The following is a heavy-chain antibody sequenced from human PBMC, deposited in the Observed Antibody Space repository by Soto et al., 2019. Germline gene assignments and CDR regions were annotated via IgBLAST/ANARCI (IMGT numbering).Heavy chain of an antibody. CDR2: IHYSGST. J-gene: IGHJ5*02. D-gene: IGHD6-6*01. Sequence: QLQLQESGPGLVKPSETLSLTCTVSGGSISSSSYYWGWIRQPPGKGLEWIGSIHYSGSTYYNPSLKSRVTIVRDPSKSQSALKPSSVTAADTAVYYCARRTYSSSLVNWFAPSGQGTLVTVSS. CDR1: GGSISSSSYY. V-gene: IGHV4-39*01. CDR3: ARRTYSSSLVNWFAP.